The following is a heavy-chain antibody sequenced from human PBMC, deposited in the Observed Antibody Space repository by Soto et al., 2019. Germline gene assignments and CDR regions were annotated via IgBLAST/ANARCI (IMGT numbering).Heavy chain of an antibody. CDR1: GGSFSGYY. J-gene: IGHJ4*02. CDR3: ARGRTDRFGESSVAATKNFDD. V-gene: IGHV4-34*01. D-gene: IGHD2-15*01. CDR2: INHSGST. Sequence: SETLSLTCAVYGGSFSGYYWSWIRQPPGKGLEWIGEINHSGSTNYNPSLKSRVTISVDTSKNQFSLKLSSVTAADTAVYYCARGRTDRFGESSVAATKNFDDWGQGTLVTVSS.